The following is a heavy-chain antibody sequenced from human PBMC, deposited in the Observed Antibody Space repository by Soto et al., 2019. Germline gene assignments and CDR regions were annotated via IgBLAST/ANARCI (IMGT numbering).Heavy chain of an antibody. D-gene: IGHD3-10*01. CDR1: GFTFSTYA. J-gene: IGHJ6*02. CDR3: AREMVRGVPYGMNV. V-gene: IGHV3-30-3*01. Sequence: PGGSLRLSCAASGFTFSTYAMHWVRQAPGKGLEWVAVISYDGSNKYYADSVKGRFSISRDNSKNTLFLQMNSLRAEDTAVYYCAREMVRGVPYGMNVWGQGTTVTVSS. CDR2: ISYDGSNK.